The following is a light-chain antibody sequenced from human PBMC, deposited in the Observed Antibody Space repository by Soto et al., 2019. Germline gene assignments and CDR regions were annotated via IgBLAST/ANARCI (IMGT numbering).Light chain of an antibody. CDR3: SSYTTTTRL. CDR1: SSDIGSNNY. V-gene: IGLV2-14*01. Sequence: QSVLTQPASVSGSPGQSITISCTGTSSDIGSNNYVSWYQQHPGKAPKLMIYEVNNRPSGVSNHFSGSKSGNTASLTISGLQAEDEAVYYCSSYTTTTRLFGGGTKLTVL. CDR2: EVN. J-gene: IGLJ3*02.